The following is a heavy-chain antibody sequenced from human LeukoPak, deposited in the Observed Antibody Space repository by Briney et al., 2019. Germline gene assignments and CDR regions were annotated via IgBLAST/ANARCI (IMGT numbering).Heavy chain of an antibody. Sequence: PGGSLRLSCAASGFTFDDYAMHWVRQAPGKGLEWVSGISWNSGSIGYADSVKGRFTISRDNAKNSLYLQMNSLRAEDTALYYCAKDINSSPTLADAEYFQHWGQGTLVTVSS. J-gene: IGHJ1*01. V-gene: IGHV3-9*01. D-gene: IGHD6-13*01. CDR1: GFTFDDYA. CDR2: ISWNSGSI. CDR3: AKDINSSPTLADAEYFQH.